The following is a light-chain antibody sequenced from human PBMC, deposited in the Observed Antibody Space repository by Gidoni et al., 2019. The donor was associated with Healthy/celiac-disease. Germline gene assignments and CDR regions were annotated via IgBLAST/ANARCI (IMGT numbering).Light chain of an antibody. Sequence: DIQMTQSPSSLYASVVDRVTITCRASQSISSYLNWYQQKPGKAPKLLIYAASSLQSGVPSRFSGSGSGTDFTLTISSLQPEDFATYYCQQSYSTPSFGGGTKVEIK. J-gene: IGKJ4*01. CDR1: QSISSY. CDR3: QQSYSTPS. V-gene: IGKV1-39*01. CDR2: AAS.